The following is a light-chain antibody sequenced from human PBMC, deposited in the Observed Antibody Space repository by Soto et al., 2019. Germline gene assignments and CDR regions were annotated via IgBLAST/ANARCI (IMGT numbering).Light chain of an antibody. CDR1: SSDVGGYKY. V-gene: IGLV2-14*01. J-gene: IGLJ1*01. CDR2: EVS. CDR3: SSYSSCILV. Sequence: PALAQPASGSGSSGQSITIACTGTSSDVGGYKYVSWYQQHPGKAPKLMIYEVSNRPSGVSNRFSGSKSGNTASLTISGLQAEDEADYYCSSYSSCILVFGTGTKVTV.